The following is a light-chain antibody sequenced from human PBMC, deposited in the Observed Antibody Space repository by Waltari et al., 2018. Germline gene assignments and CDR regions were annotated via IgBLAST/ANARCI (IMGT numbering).Light chain of an antibody. CDR3: GARDDSVTGPWV. V-gene: IGLV1-47*01. CDR2: RND. Sequence: QSVLTQPPSASGTPGQTVTISCSGSTSNVGSHYVYWYQQLPGMAPKLLLYRNDQRPAGVRDRFSGSKSETSASLAITGLRAEDEADYYCGARDDSVTGPWVFGGGTRLTVL. CDR1: TSNVGSHY. J-gene: IGLJ3*02.